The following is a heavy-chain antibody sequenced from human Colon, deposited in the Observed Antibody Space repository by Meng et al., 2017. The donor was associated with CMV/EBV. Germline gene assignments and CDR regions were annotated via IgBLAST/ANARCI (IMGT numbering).Heavy chain of an antibody. CDR3: ARALMLSGHEFDY. D-gene: IGHD3-16*01. J-gene: IGHJ4*02. Sequence: PLQESGPGLVKPSETLSLICPVSGASVSSGAYYWGWIRQSPGKGLEWIGNIYENGVTYYGPSLESRVTLSMDTSKNQISLKMSSVTAADTGIYYCARALMLSGHEFDYWGQGALVTVSS. CDR1: GASVSSGAYY. CDR2: IYENGVT. V-gene: IGHV4-39*01.